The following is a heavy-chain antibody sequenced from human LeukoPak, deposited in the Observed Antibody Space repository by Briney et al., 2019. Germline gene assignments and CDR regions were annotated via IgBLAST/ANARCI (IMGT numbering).Heavy chain of an antibody. CDR2: INHRGSS. Sequence: SETLSLTCAVYGESFSAYFWNWIRQAPGKPLEYIGEINHRGSSHYNPSLKTRVTLSVDTSKNQFSLKLTSVTAADSAVYYCARGGQVAAASPFDYWGQGTLVTVSS. CDR1: GESFSAYF. D-gene: IGHD6-13*01. CDR3: ARGGQVAAASPFDY. J-gene: IGHJ4*02. V-gene: IGHV4-34*01.